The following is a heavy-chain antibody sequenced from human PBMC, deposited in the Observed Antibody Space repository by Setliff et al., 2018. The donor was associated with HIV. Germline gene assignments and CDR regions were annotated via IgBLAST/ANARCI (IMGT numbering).Heavy chain of an antibody. Sequence: PGGSLRLSCAASGFTFSSYAMSWVRQAPGKGLEWVSDISGSGGSTYYADSVKGRFTISRDNSKNTLYLQMNSLRAEDTAVYYCAKYDWSYPWYFDYWGQGTLVTVSS. CDR1: GFTFSSYA. CDR2: ISGSGGST. J-gene: IGHJ4*02. V-gene: IGHV3-23*01. D-gene: IGHD3-9*01. CDR3: AKYDWSYPWYFDY.